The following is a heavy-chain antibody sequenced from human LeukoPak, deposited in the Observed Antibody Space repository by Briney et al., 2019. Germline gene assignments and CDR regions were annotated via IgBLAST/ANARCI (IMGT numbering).Heavy chain of an antibody. D-gene: IGHD3-10*01. CDR3: ARDKPSGSGSAGVDY. V-gene: IGHV4-59*01. CDR1: GGSISSYY. Sequence: SETLSLTCTVSGGSISSYYWSWIRQPPGKGLEWLGYVYYSGSTNYNPSLKSRVTMSVDTSKKQFSLKLTSVTAADTAVYYCARDKPSGSGSAGVDYWGQGTLVTVSS. CDR2: VYYSGST. J-gene: IGHJ4*02.